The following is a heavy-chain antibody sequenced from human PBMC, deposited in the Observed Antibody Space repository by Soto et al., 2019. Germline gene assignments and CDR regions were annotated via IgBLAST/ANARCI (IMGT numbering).Heavy chain of an antibody. V-gene: IGHV1-8*01. CDR3: ARNYGGNTNYYYYGMDV. Sequence: QVQLVQSGAEVKKPGASVKVSCKASGYTFTSYDINWVRQATGQGLEWMGWMNPNSGNTGYAQKFQGRVTMTRNTVISTAYMELSSLRSEDTAVYYCARNYGGNTNYYYYGMDVWGQGTTVTVSS. D-gene: IGHD4-17*01. J-gene: IGHJ6*02. CDR1: GYTFTSYD. CDR2: MNPNSGNT.